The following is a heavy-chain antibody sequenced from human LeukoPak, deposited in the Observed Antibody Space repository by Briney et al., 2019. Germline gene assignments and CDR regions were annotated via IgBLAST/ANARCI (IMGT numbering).Heavy chain of an antibody. Sequence: ASVKVSCKASSYTFTNYAFTWVRQAPGQGLEWMGWISAYNGNTNYAQKLQGRVTMTRDMSTSTVYMELSSLRSEDTAVYYCARDEAYDSSGYYQIDYWGQGTLVTVSS. D-gene: IGHD3-22*01. V-gene: IGHV1-18*01. CDR1: SYTFTNYA. CDR3: ARDEAYDSSGYYQIDY. CDR2: ISAYNGNT. J-gene: IGHJ4*02.